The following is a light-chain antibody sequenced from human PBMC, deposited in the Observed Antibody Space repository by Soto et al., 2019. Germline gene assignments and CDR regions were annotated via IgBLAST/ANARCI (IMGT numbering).Light chain of an antibody. J-gene: IGKJ3*01. CDR1: QSVSSSY. Sequence: EIVLTQSPGTLSLSPGERATLSCRASQSVSSSYLAWYQQKPGQAPRLLIYGASSRATGIPDRFSGSGSGTDFSLTISRLEPEDFAVYYCQHYGSSPFTFGPGTIVDIK. V-gene: IGKV3-20*01. CDR3: QHYGSSPFT. CDR2: GAS.